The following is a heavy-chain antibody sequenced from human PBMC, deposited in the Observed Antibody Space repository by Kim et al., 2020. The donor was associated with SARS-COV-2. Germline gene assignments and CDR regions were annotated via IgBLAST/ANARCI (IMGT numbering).Heavy chain of an antibody. Sequence: GGSLRLSCAASGFTFSSYSMNWVRQAPGKGLEWVSYIISSSSTIYYADSVKGRFIIARDNAKNSLYLQMNSLRDEDTAVYYCSREVYYYGSGAKYYYGM. J-gene: IGHJ6*01. CDR3: SREVYYYGSGAKYYYGM. CDR2: IISSSSTI. D-gene: IGHD3-10*01. V-gene: IGHV3-48*02. CDR1: GFTFSSYS.